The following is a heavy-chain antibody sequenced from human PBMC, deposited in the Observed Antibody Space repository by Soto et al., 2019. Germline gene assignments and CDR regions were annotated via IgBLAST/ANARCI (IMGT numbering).Heavy chain of an antibody. CDR2: IIPIFGTA. CDR3: ARTSGYSYAKLNY. V-gene: IGHV1-69*13. D-gene: IGHD5-18*01. Sequence: GASVKVSCKASVGTFSSNAISWVRQAPGQGLEWMGGIIPIFGTANYAQKFQGRVTITADESTSTAYMELSSLRSEDTAVYYCARTSGYSYAKLNYWGQGTLVTVSS. CDR1: VGTFSSNA. J-gene: IGHJ4*02.